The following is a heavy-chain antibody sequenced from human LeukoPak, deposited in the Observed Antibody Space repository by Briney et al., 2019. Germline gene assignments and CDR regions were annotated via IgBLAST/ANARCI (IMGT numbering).Heavy chain of an antibody. J-gene: IGHJ4*02. V-gene: IGHV4-31*03. Sequence: SQTLSLTCTVSGGSISSGGYYWSWIRQHPGKGLEWLGYIYYSGSTYYNPSLKSRVTISVDTSKNQFSLKLSSVTAADTAVYYCVRVGYYDSSGYYGLSFDYWGQGTLVTVSS. D-gene: IGHD3-22*01. CDR3: VRVGYYDSSGYYGLSFDY. CDR2: IYYSGST. CDR1: GGSISSGGYY.